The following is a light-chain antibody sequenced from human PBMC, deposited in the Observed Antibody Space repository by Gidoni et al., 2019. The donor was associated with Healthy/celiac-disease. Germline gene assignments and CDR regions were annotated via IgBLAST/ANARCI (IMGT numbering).Light chain of an antibody. V-gene: IGKV3-11*01. CDR1: QSVSSY. Sequence: SPATLSLSPGERATLSCRASQSVSSYLAWYQQKPGQAPRLLIYDASNMATGIPARFSGSGSGTDFTLTISSLEPEDFAVYYCQQRSNWPITFGQGTRLEIK. CDR3: QQRSNWPIT. CDR2: DAS. J-gene: IGKJ5*01.